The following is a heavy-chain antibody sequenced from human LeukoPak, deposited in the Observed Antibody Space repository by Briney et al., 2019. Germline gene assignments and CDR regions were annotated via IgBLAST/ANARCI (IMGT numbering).Heavy chain of an antibody. CDR1: GGSISSYY. CDR3: ARGNEAAAGTGFDP. J-gene: IGHJ5*02. CDR2: NYYSGST. D-gene: IGHD6-13*01. Sequence: SETLSLTCTVSGGSISSYYWSWIRQPAGKGLEWIGYNYYSGSTNYNPSLKSRVTLPVETSKNQFSLTLGYLAAAGPAGYFCARGNEAAAGTGFDPWGQGTLVTVSS. V-gene: IGHV4-59*01.